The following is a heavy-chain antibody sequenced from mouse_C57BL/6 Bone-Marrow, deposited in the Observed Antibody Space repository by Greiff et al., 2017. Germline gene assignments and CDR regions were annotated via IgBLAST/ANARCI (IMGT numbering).Heavy chain of an antibody. Sequence: VQLQQSGPELVKPGASVKISCKASGYTFTDYYMNWVKQSHGKSLEWIGDINPNNGGTSYNQKFKGKATLTVDKSSSTAYMELRSLTSEDSAVYDCARRVLDYAMDYWGQGTSVTVSS. CDR3: ARRVLDYAMDY. CDR2: INPNNGGT. J-gene: IGHJ4*01. CDR1: GYTFTDYY. V-gene: IGHV1-26*01.